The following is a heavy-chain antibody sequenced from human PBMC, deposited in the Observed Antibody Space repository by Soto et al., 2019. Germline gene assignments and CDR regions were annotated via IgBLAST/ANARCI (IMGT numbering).Heavy chain of an antibody. Sequence: PVKLSCTASGYTFTSYGISWVRQAPGQGLEWMGGIIPIFGTANYAQKFQGRATITADESTSTAYMELSSLRSEDTAVYYCARDVRDHYYDSSGYYYPPFFDIWGQGTMVTVSS. V-gene: IGHV1-69*13. D-gene: IGHD3-22*01. CDR3: ARDVRDHYYDSSGYYYPPFFDI. CDR2: IIPIFGTA. J-gene: IGHJ3*02. CDR1: GYTFTSYG.